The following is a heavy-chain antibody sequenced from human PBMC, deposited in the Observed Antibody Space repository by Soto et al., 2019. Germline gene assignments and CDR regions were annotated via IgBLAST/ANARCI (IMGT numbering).Heavy chain of an antibody. J-gene: IGHJ6*02. CDR3: AIGTGAVAGTGYYYYGMDV. CDR2: IYHSGST. Sequence: SETLSLICAVSGGSISSSNWWSWVRQPPGKGLEWIGEIYHSGSTNYNPSLKSRVTISVDKSKNQFSLKLSSVTAADTAVYYCAIGTGAVAGTGYYYYGMDVWGQGTTVTVSS. D-gene: IGHD6-19*01. V-gene: IGHV4-4*02. CDR1: GGSISSSNW.